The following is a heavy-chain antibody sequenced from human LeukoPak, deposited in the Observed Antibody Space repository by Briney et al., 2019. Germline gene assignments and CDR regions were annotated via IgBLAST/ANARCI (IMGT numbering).Heavy chain of an antibody. V-gene: IGHV4-59*01. CDR3: ASNIVVVPAARKPALGY. CDR2: IYYNGIT. Sequence: SETLSLTCTVSGGSISTYYWNCIRQPPGKGLEWIGYIYYNGITKYNPSLKRRVTISVDTSKNQFSLKLRSVTAADTAVYYCASNIVVVPAARKPALGYWGQGTLVTVSS. CDR1: GGSISTYY. D-gene: IGHD2-2*01. J-gene: IGHJ4*02.